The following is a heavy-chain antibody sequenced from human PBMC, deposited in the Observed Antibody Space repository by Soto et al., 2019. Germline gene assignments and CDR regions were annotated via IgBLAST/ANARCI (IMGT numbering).Heavy chain of an antibody. CDR2: INWNSGII. D-gene: IGHD6-19*01. CDR1: GFTFDDYA. J-gene: IGHJ4*02. CDR3: AKHHRGLHSSGWYDY. Sequence: PGGSLRLSCAASGFTFDDYAMHWVRQAPGKGLEWVSSINWNSGIIDYADSVKGRFTISRDNAKNSLYLQMNSLRAEDTALYYCAKHHRGLHSSGWYDYWGQGTLVTVSS. V-gene: IGHV3-9*01.